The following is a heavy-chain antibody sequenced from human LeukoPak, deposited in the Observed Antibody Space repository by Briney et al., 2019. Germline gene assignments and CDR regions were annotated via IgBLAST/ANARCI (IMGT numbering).Heavy chain of an antibody. V-gene: IGHV1-3*01. Sequence: GASVKVSCKASGYTFTNYAMHWVRQAPGQRLEWMGWINAGNGNTKYSQKFQGRVTITRDASASTAYMELSSLRSEDTAVYYCARGRYSSGWCSFDYWGQGTLVTVSS. CDR2: INAGNGNT. CDR1: GYTFTNYA. J-gene: IGHJ4*02. CDR3: ARGRYSSGWCSFDY. D-gene: IGHD6-19*01.